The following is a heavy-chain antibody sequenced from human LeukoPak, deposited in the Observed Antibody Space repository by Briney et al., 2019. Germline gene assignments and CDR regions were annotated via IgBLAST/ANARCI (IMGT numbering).Heavy chain of an antibody. J-gene: IGHJ4*02. D-gene: IGHD3-10*01. CDR3: AKSGSGSYYIGGYDN. Sequence: GGSLRLSCAASGFTFSSYAMSWVRQAPGKGLEWVSAVSGSGGSTYYADSVKGRFTISRDNSKNTLYLQMNSLRAEDTALYYCAKSGSGSYYIGGYDNWGQGTLVTVSS. V-gene: IGHV3-23*01. CDR2: VSGSGGST. CDR1: GFTFSSYA.